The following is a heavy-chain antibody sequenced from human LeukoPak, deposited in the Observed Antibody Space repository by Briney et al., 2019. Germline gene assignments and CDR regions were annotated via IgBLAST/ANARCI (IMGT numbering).Heavy chain of an antibody. CDR3: VRHGVDITWGFDS. J-gene: IGHJ4*02. V-gene: IGHV4-59*08. D-gene: IGHD2-8*01. Sequence: PSETLSLTCSVSGGPISSYYWSWIRQPPGKGLEWLAYIYYGGNSNYNPSLKSRVTISADSSKSQFSLKLSSVTAADTAIYYCVRHGVDITWGFDSWGQGTLVTVSS. CDR2: IYYGGNS. CDR1: GGPISSYY.